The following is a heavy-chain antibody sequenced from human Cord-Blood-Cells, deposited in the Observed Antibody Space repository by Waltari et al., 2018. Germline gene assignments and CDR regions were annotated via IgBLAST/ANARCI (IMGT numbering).Heavy chain of an antibody. Sequence: QVQLVQSGAEVKKPGASVKVSCKASGYTFTGYYMHWVRQAPGQGLEWMGWINPNSGGTNYAQKFQGRVTMTRDTSISTAYMELSRLRSDDTAVYYCARSYCSGGSCYYFDYWGHGTLVTVSS. CDR1: GYTFTGYY. CDR2: INPNSGGT. D-gene: IGHD2-15*01. J-gene: IGHJ4*01. CDR3: ARSYCSGGSCYYFDY. V-gene: IGHV1-2*02.